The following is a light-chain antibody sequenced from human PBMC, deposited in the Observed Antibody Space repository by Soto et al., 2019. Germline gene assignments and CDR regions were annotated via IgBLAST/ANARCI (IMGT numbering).Light chain of an antibody. J-gene: IGLJ2*01. V-gene: IGLV2-14*01. Sequence: QSVLTQPASVSGSPGQSITISCTGTSSDVGGYNYVSWYQQHPGKAPKLMIYDVSNRPSGVSNRFSGSKSGNTASLTISGLQAEDEANNYCSSYTSSSTLFFGGGPSSPS. CDR2: DVS. CDR3: SSYTSSSTLF. CDR1: SSDVGGYNY.